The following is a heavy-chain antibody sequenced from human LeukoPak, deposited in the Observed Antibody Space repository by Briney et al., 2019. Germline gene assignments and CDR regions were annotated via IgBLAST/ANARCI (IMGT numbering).Heavy chain of an antibody. CDR3: ARGLLGPYPRTMVRGARKFDP. D-gene: IGHD3-10*01. CDR2: IYYSGST. V-gene: IGHV4-39*01. J-gene: IGHJ5*02. Sequence: SETLSLTCTVSGGSISSSSYYWGWIRQPPGKGLEWIGSIYYSGSTYYNPSLKSRVTISVDTSKNQFSLKLSSVTAADTAVYYCARGLLGPYPRTMVRGARKFDPWGQGTLVTVSS. CDR1: GGSISSSSYY.